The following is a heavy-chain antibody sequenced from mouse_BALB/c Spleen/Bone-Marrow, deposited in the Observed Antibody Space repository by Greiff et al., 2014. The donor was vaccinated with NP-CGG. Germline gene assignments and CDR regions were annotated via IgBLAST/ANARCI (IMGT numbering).Heavy chain of an antibody. V-gene: IGHV1S126*01. CDR2: IDPSDSET. Sequence: QVQLQQSGPQLVRPGASVKISCKASGYSFTSYWMHWVKQRPGQGLEWIGMIDPSDSETRLNQKFKDKATLTVDKSSSTAYMQLSSPTSEDSAVYYRARDKGAWFAYWGQGTLVTVSA. J-gene: IGHJ3*01. CDR1: GYSFTSYW. CDR3: ARDKGAWFAY.